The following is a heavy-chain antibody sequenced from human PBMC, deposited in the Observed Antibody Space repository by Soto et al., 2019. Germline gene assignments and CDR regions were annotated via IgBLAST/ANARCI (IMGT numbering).Heavy chain of an antibody. Sequence: QVQLVEAGGGVVQPGRSLRLSCAASEFTFSNFGMHWVRQAPGKGLEWVAVIYYDGSNEHYADSVKGRFTIARDNSQNSLSLQMTSMRAEDKAVYYCARVDVVVAADACDFWGQGTMVTVSS. CDR2: IYYDGSNE. J-gene: IGHJ3*01. V-gene: IGHV3-33*01. CDR3: ARVDVVVAADACDF. CDR1: EFTFSNFG. D-gene: IGHD2-15*01.